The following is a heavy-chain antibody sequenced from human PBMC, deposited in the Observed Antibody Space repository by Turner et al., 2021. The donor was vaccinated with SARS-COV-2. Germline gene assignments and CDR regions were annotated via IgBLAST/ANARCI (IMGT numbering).Heavy chain of an antibody. Sequence: EVQLVESGGGLFKPGASLRLSCAASGFTFSSYSMNWVRQAPGKGLEWVSSISSRSSYIYYADSVKGRFTISRDNAKNSLYLQMNSLRAEDTAVYYCAREYYDFWSGKSFKHASFDYWGQGTLVTVSS. CDR3: AREYYDFWSGKSFKHASFDY. V-gene: IGHV3-21*01. CDR2: ISSRSSYI. D-gene: IGHD3-3*01. J-gene: IGHJ4*02. CDR1: GFTFSSYS.